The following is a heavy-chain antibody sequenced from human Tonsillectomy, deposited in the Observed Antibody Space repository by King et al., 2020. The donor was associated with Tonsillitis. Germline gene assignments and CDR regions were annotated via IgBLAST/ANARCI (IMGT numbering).Heavy chain of an antibody. CDR3: ARDYGYSYGDFDY. J-gene: IGHJ4*02. CDR1: GFTFSSYS. D-gene: IGHD5-18*01. Sequence: VQLVESGGGLVKPGGSLRLSCAASGFTFSSYSMNWVRQAPGKGLEWVSSISSSSSYIYYADSVKGRFTISRDNAKNSLYLQMNTRRAEDTAVYYCARDYGYSYGDFDYWGQGTLVTVSS. CDR2: ISSSSSYI. V-gene: IGHV3-21*01.